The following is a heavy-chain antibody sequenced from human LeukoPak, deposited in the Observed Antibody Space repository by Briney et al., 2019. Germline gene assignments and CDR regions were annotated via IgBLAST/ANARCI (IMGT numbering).Heavy chain of an antibody. V-gene: IGHV3-21*01. CDR1: GSTFSSYS. J-gene: IGHJ4*02. CDR3: ARAWSGSYYNGFDY. CDR2: ISSSSSYI. D-gene: IGHD3-10*01. Sequence: GGSLRLSCAASGSTFSSYSMNWVRQAPGKGLEWASSISSSSSYIYYGDSVKGRFTISRDNAKNSLYLQMNSLRAEDTAVYYCARAWSGSYYNGFDYWGQGTLVTVSS.